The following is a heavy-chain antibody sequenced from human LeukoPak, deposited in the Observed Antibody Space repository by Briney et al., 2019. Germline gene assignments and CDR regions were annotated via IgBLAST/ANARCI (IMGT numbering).Heavy chain of an antibody. CDR2: IYYSGST. J-gene: IGHJ5*02. Sequence: SSETLSLTCTVSGGSISSYYWSWIRQPPGKGLEWIGYIYYSGSTNYNPSRKSRVTISVDTSKNQFSLKLSSVTAADTAVYYCARHDLRYYGPFDPWGQGTLVTVSS. CDR1: GGSISSYY. V-gene: IGHV4-59*08. CDR3: ARHDLRYYGPFDP. D-gene: IGHD3-10*01.